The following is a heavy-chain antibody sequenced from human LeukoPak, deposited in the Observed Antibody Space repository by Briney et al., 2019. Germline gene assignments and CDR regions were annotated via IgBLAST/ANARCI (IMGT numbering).Heavy chain of an antibody. CDR1: GYTFTTYW. Sequence: GESLKISCKGSGYTFTTYWIGWVRQMPGKGLEWMGIIYPGDSDTRYSPSLQGQVTISADKSINTAYLQWSSLKASDTAVYYCAREHDTSGYYSAYWGQGTLVTVSS. CDR3: AREHDTSGYYSAY. V-gene: IGHV5-51*01. D-gene: IGHD3-22*01. J-gene: IGHJ4*02. CDR2: IYPGDSDT.